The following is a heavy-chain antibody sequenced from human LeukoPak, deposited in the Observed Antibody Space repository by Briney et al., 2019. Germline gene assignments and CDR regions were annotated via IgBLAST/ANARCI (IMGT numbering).Heavy chain of an antibody. J-gene: IGHJ4*02. Sequence: SETLSPTCTVSGGSISSSSYYWGWIRQPPGKGLEWIGSIYYSGSTYYNPSLKSRVTISVDTSKNQFSLKLSSVTAADTAVYYCTRDSARGVYATYYFDYWGRGTLVTVSS. CDR2: IYYSGST. V-gene: IGHV4-39*07. D-gene: IGHD2/OR15-2a*01. CDR1: GGSISSSSYY. CDR3: TRDSARGVYATYYFDY.